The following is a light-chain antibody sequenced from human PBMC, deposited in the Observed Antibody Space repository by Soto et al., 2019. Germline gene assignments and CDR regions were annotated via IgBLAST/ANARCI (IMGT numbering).Light chain of an antibody. V-gene: IGKV3-20*01. CDR3: QQYGSSPSLT. Sequence: EIVVTQSPGTVALCPGERATLSCRASQSVSSSYLAWYQQKPGQAPRLLIYGASSRATGIPDRFSGSGSGTDFTLTISRLEPEDFAVYYCQQYGSSPSLTIGGGTKVDIK. J-gene: IGKJ4*01. CDR1: QSVSSSY. CDR2: GAS.